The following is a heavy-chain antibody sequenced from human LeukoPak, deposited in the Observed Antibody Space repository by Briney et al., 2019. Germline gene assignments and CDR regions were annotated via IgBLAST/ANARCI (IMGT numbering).Heavy chain of an antibody. CDR2: ILYDEK. CDR3: ARYCSGGCYSGVDY. D-gene: IGHD2-15*01. J-gene: IGHJ4*02. Sequence: GGSLRLSCAASGFTFSSLGMHWVRQAPGRGLEWVALILYDEKYYADSVKGRFTISRDNSKNTLYLQMDNLRAEDTAVYYCARYCSGGCYSGVDYWGQGTLVTVPS. CDR1: GFTFSSLG. V-gene: IGHV3-33*05.